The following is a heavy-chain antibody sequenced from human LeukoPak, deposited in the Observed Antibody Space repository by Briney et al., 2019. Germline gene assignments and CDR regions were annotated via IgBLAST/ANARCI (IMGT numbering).Heavy chain of an antibody. CDR2: ISGSGGST. CDR1: GFTFSSYA. D-gene: IGHD3-3*01. CDR3: VKLYYDFWSGYSGFYFDY. Sequence: GGSLRLSCAASGFTFSSYAMSWVRQAPGKGLEWVSAISGSGGSTYYADSVKGRFTISRDNSKNTLYLQMNSLRAEDTAVYYCVKLYYDFWSGYSGFYFDYWGQGTLVTVSS. J-gene: IGHJ4*02. V-gene: IGHV3-23*01.